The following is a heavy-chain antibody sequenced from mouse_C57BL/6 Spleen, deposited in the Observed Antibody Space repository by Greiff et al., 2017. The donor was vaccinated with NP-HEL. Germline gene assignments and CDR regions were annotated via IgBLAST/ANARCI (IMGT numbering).Heavy chain of an antibody. D-gene: IGHD1-1*01. J-gene: IGHJ2*01. CDR1: GYSFTGYY. CDR3: ARRIYYGSSDY. V-gene: IGHV1-42*01. CDR2: INPSTGGT. Sequence: VHVKQSGPELVKPGASVKISCKASGYSFTGYYMNWVKQSPEKSLEWIGEINPSTGGTTYNQKFKAKATLTVDKSSSTAYMQLKSLTSEDSAVYYCARRIYYGSSDYWGQGTTLTVSS.